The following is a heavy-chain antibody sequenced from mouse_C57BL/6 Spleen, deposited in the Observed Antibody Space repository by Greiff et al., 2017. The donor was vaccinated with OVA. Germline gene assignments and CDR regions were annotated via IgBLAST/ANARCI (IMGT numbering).Heavy chain of an antibody. CDR2: INPNNGGT. CDR3: ARDWGTFDY. Sequence: VQLQQSGPELVKPGASVKISCKASGYTFTDYYMNWVKQSHGKSLEWIGDINPNNGGTSYNQKFKGKATLTVDKSSSTAYMELRSLTSEDSAVYYCARDWGTFDYWGQGTTLTVSS. J-gene: IGHJ2*01. D-gene: IGHD4-1*01. CDR1: GYTFTDYY. V-gene: IGHV1-26*01.